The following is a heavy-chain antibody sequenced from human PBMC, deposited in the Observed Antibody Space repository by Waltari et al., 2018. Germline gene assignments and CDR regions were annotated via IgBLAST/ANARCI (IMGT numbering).Heavy chain of an antibody. J-gene: IGHJ3*02. V-gene: IGHV4-31*09. CDR3: VRHGRCGDCFADAFDI. CDR2: IYHSGST. Sequence: QVQLQESGPGLVKPSQTLSLTCTVSGGSISSGGYYWSWIRQHPGKGLEWIGYIYHSGSTYYNPSLKSRVTISVDRSKNQFSLKLSSVTAADTAVYYCVRHGRCGDCFADAFDIWGQGTMVTVSS. D-gene: IGHD2-21*02. CDR1: GGSISSGGYY.